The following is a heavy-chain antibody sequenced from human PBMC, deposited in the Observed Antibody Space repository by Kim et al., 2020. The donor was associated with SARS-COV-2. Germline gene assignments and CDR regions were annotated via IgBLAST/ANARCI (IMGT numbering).Heavy chain of an antibody. D-gene: IGHD6-13*01. CDR1: GFTFSSYG. Sequence: GGSLRLSCAASGFTFSSYGMHWVRQAPGKGLERVAVIWYDGSNKYYADSVKGRFTISRDNSKNTLYLQMNSLRAEDTAVYYCAKMKPYSGSWYDYWGQGTLVTVSS. V-gene: IGHV3-33*06. J-gene: IGHJ4*02. CDR2: IWYDGSNK. CDR3: AKMKPYSGSWYDY.